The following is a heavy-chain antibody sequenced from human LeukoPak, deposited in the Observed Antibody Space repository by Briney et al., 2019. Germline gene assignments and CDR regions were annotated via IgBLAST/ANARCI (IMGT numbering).Heavy chain of an antibody. J-gene: IGHJ4*02. CDR3: ARTPRWFGELKLDY. Sequence: GASVKVSCKASGYTFTSYGISWVRQAPGRGLEWMGWISAYNGNTNYAQKLQGRVTMTTDTSTSTAYMELRSLRSDDTAVYYCARTPRWFGELKLDYWGQGTLVTVSS. D-gene: IGHD3-10*01. V-gene: IGHV1-18*01. CDR2: ISAYNGNT. CDR1: GYTFTSYG.